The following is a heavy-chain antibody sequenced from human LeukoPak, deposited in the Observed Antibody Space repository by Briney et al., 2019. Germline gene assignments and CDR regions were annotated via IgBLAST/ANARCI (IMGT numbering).Heavy chain of an antibody. CDR1: GGSISSRSYY. J-gene: IGHJ4*02. V-gene: IGHV4-39*01. CDR3: PRRRDQEDYFDY. Sequence: PSETLSLTCTVSGGSISSRSYYWDWIRQPPGKGLEWIGTVYYSGTTYYNPSLKSRVTISIDSSKNQFSLKVRSVTAADTAVYSCPRRRDQEDYFDYWGQGTLVTVSS. CDR2: VYYSGTT.